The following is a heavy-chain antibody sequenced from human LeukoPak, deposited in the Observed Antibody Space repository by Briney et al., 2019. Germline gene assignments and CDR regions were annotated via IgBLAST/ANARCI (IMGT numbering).Heavy chain of an antibody. D-gene: IGHD3-16*01. J-gene: IGHJ1*01. V-gene: IGHV1-2*06. CDR2: INPNSGDT. Sequence: GASVKVSCKASGYTFTGYYMHWVRQAPGQGLEWMGRINPNSGDTNYAQKFQGRVTMTRDTSISTAYMELSRLRSDDTAVYYCFGGLLSSSFQHWGQGTLVTVSS. CDR1: GYTFTGYY. CDR3: FGGLLSSSFQH.